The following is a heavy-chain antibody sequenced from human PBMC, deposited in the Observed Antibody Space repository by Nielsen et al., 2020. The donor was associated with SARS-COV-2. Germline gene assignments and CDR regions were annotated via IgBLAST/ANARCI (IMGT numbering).Heavy chain of an antibody. D-gene: IGHD6-6*01. CDR3: AKEDSYSSNYYYGMDV. CDR2: ISNSGDPT. Sequence: GESLKISCAASGFSFSAYAMSWVRQAPGKGREWVSTISNSGDPTYYADSVKGRVTISRDNSKNTLYLQMNSLRVEDTALYYCAKEDSYSSNYYYGMDVWGQGTTVTVTS. CDR1: GFSFSAYA. V-gene: IGHV3-23*01. J-gene: IGHJ6*02.